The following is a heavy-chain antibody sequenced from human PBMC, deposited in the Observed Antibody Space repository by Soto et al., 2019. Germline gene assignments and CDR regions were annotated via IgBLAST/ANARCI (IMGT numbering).Heavy chain of an antibody. CDR3: AKNPGGRSSRGVGYYYYYMDV. V-gene: IGHV3-23*01. J-gene: IGHJ6*03. CDR1: GFTFSSYA. Sequence: GGSLRLSCAASGFTFSSYAMSWVRQAPGKGLEWVSAISGSGGSTYYADSVKGRFTISRDNSKNTLYLQMNSLRAEDTAVYYCAKNPGGRSSRGVGYYYYYMDVWGKGTTVTVSS. D-gene: IGHD1-26*01. CDR2: ISGSGGST.